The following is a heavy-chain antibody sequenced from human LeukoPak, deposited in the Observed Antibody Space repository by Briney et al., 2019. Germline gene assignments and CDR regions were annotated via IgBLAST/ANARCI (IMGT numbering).Heavy chain of an antibody. J-gene: IGHJ6*03. CDR3: ARNSEDIVLMVYAPRDYYYMDV. Sequence: WASVKVSCKASGYTFTGYYMHWVRQAPGQGLEWMGWISPNSGGTNYAQKFQGRVTMTRDTSISTAYMVLSRLRSDDTAVYYCARNSEDIVLMVYAPRDYYYMDVWGKGTTVTVSS. V-gene: IGHV1-2*02. D-gene: IGHD2-8*01. CDR2: ISPNSGGT. CDR1: GYTFTGYY.